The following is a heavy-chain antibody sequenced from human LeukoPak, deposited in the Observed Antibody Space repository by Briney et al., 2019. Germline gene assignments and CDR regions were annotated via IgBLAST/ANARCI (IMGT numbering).Heavy chain of an antibody. CDR1: GFTFSSYA. D-gene: IGHD3-22*01. CDR2: ISGSGGST. V-gene: IGHV3-23*01. CDR3: AKAPVSYYYNDSSGHPPYYFDY. J-gene: IGHJ4*02. Sequence: PGGSLRLSCAASGFTFSSYAMSWVRQAPGKGLEWVSAISGSGGSTYYAGSVKGRFIISRDNSKNTLYLQMNSLRAEDTAVYYCAKAPVSYYYNDSSGHPPYYFDYWGQGTLVTVSS.